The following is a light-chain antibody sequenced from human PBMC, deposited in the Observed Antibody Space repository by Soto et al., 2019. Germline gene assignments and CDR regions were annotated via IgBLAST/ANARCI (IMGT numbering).Light chain of an antibody. V-gene: IGLV1-40*03. CDR3: QSYDTSLSGYV. CDR2: AYN. Sequence: SSLTQPPSVSGAPGQSVTSSCTGTSSNIGAGYDVHWYQQLPGTAPRLLIQAYNTRPSGVPDRFSGSKSGASASLDITGLQTDDEADYYCQSYDTSLSGYVFGFGTKVTV. CDR1: SSNIGAGYD. J-gene: IGLJ1*01.